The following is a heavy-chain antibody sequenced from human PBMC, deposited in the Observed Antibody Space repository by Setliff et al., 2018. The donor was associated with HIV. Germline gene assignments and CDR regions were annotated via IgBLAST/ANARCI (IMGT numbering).Heavy chain of an antibody. V-gene: IGHV3-30*18. J-gene: IGHJ6*03. D-gene: IGHD4-17*01. CDR2: IPFDGSNK. CDR3: AKDAGYGDPRGRHMDV. CDR1: GFTFSSYG. Sequence: SLRLSCAASGFTFSSYGMHWVRQAPGKGLKWLAVIPFDGSNKYYADSVKGRFTISRDNSKNTLYLQMNSLGAEDTAVYNCAKDAGYGDPRGRHMDVWGKGTTVTVSS.